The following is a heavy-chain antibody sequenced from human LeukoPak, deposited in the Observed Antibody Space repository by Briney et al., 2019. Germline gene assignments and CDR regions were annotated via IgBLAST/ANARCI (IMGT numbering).Heavy chain of an antibody. CDR3: ARVDDSGSNRDLYYYYGMDV. Sequence: PGGSLSLSCAASGSTFSSDSTNWVRPAPRKGLEWGAFISSISSYIYYADSVKGLFTISRDNAKNSLYLQMNSLRAEDTAVYYCARVDDSGSNRDLYYYYGMDVWGQGTTVTVSS. CDR2: ISSISSYI. J-gene: IGHJ6*02. D-gene: IGHD5-12*01. V-gene: IGHV3-21*01. CDR1: GSTFSSDS.